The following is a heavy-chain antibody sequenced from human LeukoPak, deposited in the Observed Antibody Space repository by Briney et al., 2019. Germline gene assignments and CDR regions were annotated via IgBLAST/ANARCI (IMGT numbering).Heavy chain of an antibody. CDR1: GYNFIANS. J-gene: IGHJ4*02. CDR2: INPYDGAT. CDR3: ARGSGNYFPFDYFPFGY. D-gene: IGHD1-26*01. V-gene: IGHV1-2*02. Sequence: ASVKVSCKASGYNFIANSIHWVRQAPGQGLEWMGWINPYDGATNYVQKFQGRVTMTRDTSITTAFMEVSGLRSDDTAVYYCARGSGNYFPFDYFPFGYWGQGSLVTVSS.